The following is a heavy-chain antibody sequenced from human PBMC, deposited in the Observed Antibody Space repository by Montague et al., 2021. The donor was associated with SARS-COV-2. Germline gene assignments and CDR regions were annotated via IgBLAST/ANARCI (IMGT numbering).Heavy chain of an antibody. CDR3: ARVEFDGGYDSVPLDV. V-gene: IGHV4-31*03. D-gene: IGHD5-12*01. Sequence: TLSLTCTVSGGSISGYYWSWIRQHPGKGLERIGYIYYSGSTYXNPSLKSRVTISVDTSKNQFSLKLSSVTAADTAVYYCARVEFDGGYDSVPLDVWGQGTTVTVSS. CDR1: GGSISGYY. J-gene: IGHJ6*02. CDR2: IYYSGST.